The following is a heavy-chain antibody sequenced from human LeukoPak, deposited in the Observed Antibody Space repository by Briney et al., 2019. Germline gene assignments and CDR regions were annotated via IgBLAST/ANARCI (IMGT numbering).Heavy chain of an antibody. CDR2: IYYSGST. J-gene: IGHJ3*02. D-gene: IGHD6-6*01. CDR1: GGSISSYY. V-gene: IGHV4-59*01. Sequence: SETLSLTCTVSGGSISSYYWSWIRQPPGKGLEWIGYIYYSGSTNYNPSLKSRVTISVDTSKNQFSLKLSSVTAADTAVYYCAREAPPYSSSSNSDAFDIWGQGTMVTVSS. CDR3: AREAPPYSSSSNSDAFDI.